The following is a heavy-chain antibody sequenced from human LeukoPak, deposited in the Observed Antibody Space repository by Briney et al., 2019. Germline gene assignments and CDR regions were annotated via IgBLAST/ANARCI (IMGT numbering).Heavy chain of an antibody. CDR2: ISSSGNTI. V-gene: IGHV3-48*03. J-gene: IGHJ4*02. CDR1: GFTFSSYE. D-gene: IGHD3-16*01. CDR3: ARGYIWGSYGFDY. Sequence: GGSLRLSCAASGFTFSSYEMNWVRQAPGKGLEWVSYISSSGNTIYYADSVKGRFTISRDNAKNSLYLQMNSLRAEDTAVYYCARGYIWGSYGFDYWGQGNLVTVSS.